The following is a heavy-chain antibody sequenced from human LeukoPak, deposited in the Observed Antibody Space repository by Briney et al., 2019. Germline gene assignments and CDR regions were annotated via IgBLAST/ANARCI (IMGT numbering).Heavy chain of an antibody. CDR2: IIPILGIA. J-gene: IGHJ5*02. Sequence: SVKVSCKASGGTFSSYAISWVRQAPGQGLEWMGRIIPILGIANYAQKFQGRVTITADKSTSTAYMELSSLRSEDTAVYYCASVSSSGYNWFDPWGQGTLVTVSS. D-gene: IGHD6-19*01. CDR3: ASVSSSGYNWFDP. V-gene: IGHV1-69*04. CDR1: GGTFSSYA.